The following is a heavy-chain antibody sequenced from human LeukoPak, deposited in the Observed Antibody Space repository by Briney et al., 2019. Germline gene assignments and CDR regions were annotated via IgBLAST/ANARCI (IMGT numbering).Heavy chain of an antibody. J-gene: IGHJ5*02. V-gene: IGHV3-30-3*01. CDR1: GFILSNFQ. Sequence: GGSLTLSCVASGFILSNFQMYRVRQAPGKGLEWVSIISLDGSTEFYADSVKGRFTISRDTASNTMHLEMNNLRTEDTAVYYCMRDYMGWFDPWGQGTLVTVSS. D-gene: IGHD3-10*01. CDR3: MRDYMGWFDP. CDR2: ISLDGSTE.